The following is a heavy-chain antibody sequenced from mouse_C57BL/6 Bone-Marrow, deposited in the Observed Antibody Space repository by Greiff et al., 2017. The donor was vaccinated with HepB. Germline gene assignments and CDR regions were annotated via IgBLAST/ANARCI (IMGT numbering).Heavy chain of an antibody. CDR1: GYTFTNYW. CDR2: IYPGGGYT. V-gene: IGHV1-63*01. Sequence: VQLQHSGAELVRPGTSVKMSCKASGYTFTNYWIGWAKQRPGHGLEWIGDIYPGGGYTNYNEKFKGKATLTADKSSSTAYMQFSSLTSEDSAIYYCARRGDGTAMDYWGQGTSVTVSS. D-gene: IGHD1-1*01. CDR3: ARRGDGTAMDY. J-gene: IGHJ4*01.